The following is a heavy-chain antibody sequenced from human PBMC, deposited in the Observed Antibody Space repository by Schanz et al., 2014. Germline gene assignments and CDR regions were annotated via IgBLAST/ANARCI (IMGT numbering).Heavy chain of an antibody. CDR2: IIPSLGLA. CDR3: ARGRGFYDY. D-gene: IGHD3-10*01. J-gene: IGHJ4*02. Sequence: QVQVVQSGAEVKKPGASVKVSCKASGYTFTDYGVIWVRQAPGQGLEWMGRIIPSLGLAKYEQKFQDKVTITADTSTTTAYMELSGLTSEDTAVHYCARGRGFYDYWGQGTLVTVSS. V-gene: IGHV1-69*04. CDR1: GYTFTDYG.